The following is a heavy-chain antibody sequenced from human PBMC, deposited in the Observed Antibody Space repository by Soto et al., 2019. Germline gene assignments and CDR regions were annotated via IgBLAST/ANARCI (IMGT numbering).Heavy chain of an antibody. CDR3: ARIEGDCSGGSCYSGGFDY. J-gene: IGHJ4*02. V-gene: IGHV3-30*09. CDR1: VITFASYT. Sequence: RRLSCAASVITFASYTFHWVRQAPGKGLEWVATISSDGRRQYYADSVRGRVAISRDNTKNSMSLQMNSLGAEDTAIYYCARIEGDCSGGSCYSGGFDYWGQGALVTVSS. CDR2: ISSDGRRQ. D-gene: IGHD2-15*01.